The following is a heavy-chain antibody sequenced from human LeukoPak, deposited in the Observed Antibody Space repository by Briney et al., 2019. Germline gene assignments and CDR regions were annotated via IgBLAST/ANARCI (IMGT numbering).Heavy chain of an antibody. CDR3: ASLLLGDGMDV. CDR1: GLTISSYG. V-gene: IGHV3-30*03. D-gene: IGHD2-15*01. Sequence: GGSLRLSCAASGLTISSYGMHWVRPAPGKGLERVAVIEYDGSNKYYVDSVKGRFTISRDNPKNTVYLQMNSLRAEDTAVYYCASLLLGDGMDVWGQGTTVTVSS. CDR2: IEYDGSNK. J-gene: IGHJ6*02.